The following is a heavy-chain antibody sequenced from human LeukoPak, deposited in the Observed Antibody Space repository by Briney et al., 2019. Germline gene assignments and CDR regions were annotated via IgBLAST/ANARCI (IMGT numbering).Heavy chain of an antibody. V-gene: IGHV3-66*01. Sequence: GGSLRLSCAASGFTFKSYAMSWVRQAPGKGLEWVSVIFSGGTIYYADAVKGRFTISKDNSKNTLYLQMNSLRAEDTAVYYCAREDYADSSGYYSSGEYWGQGTLVTVSS. J-gene: IGHJ4*02. CDR3: AREDYADSSGYYSSGEY. CDR1: GFTFKSYA. D-gene: IGHD3-22*01. CDR2: IFSGGTI.